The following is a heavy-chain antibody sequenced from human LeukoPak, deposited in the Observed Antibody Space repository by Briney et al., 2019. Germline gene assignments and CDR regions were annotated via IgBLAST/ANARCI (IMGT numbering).Heavy chain of an antibody. Sequence: SETLSLTCTVSGGSISSYYWSWIRQSPGKGLEWIGFIHYSGSTNYNPSLKSRVTISVDTSKKQFSLKMSSVTAADTAVYYCARGGGGEWFGTFDYWGQGTLVTVSS. CDR3: ARGGGGEWFGTFDY. CDR2: IHYSGST. D-gene: IGHD3-10*01. J-gene: IGHJ4*02. V-gene: IGHV4-59*01. CDR1: GGSISSYY.